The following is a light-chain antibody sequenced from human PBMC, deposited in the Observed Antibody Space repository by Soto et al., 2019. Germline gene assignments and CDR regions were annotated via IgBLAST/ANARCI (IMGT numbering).Light chain of an antibody. CDR2: DAS. V-gene: IGKV1-5*01. Sequence: DIQMTQSPSTLSAYVGDRVTITCRASQNIDGWLAWYQQKPGKATKLLIYDASSLETGVSSRFSGSGSGAEFTLTISSLQPDDFATYYCQQYNDNSFFGQGTKLEIK. CDR1: QNIDGW. CDR3: QQYNDNSF. J-gene: IGKJ2*01.